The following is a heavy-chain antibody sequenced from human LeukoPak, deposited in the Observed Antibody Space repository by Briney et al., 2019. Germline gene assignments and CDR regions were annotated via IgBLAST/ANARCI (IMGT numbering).Heavy chain of an antibody. Sequence: ASETLSLTCTVSGVSISSGGYYWSWIRQHPGKGLEWIGYIYYSGSTYYNPSLKSRVTISVDTSKNQFSLKLSSVTAADTAVYYCARGPNYVWGSYRYFDYWGQGTLVTVSS. J-gene: IGHJ4*02. CDR1: GVSISSGGYY. CDR2: IYYSGST. CDR3: ARGPNYVWGSYRYFDY. D-gene: IGHD3-16*02. V-gene: IGHV4-31*03.